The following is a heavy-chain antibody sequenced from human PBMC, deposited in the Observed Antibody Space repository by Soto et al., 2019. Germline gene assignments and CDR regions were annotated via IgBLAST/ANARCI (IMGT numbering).Heavy chain of an antibody. Sequence: QVQLVQSGAEVKKPGSSVKVSCQASGGTFSSYAISWVRQAPGQGLEWMGGIIPIFGTANYAHKFQGRVKITADEATSTAYMELSSLRSEDTAVYYCARGAGECSGWYTYWYFDLWGRGTLVTVSS. J-gene: IGHJ2*01. D-gene: IGHD6-19*01. CDR2: IIPIFGTA. V-gene: IGHV1-69*01. CDR3: ARGAGECSGWYTYWYFDL. CDR1: GGTFSSYA.